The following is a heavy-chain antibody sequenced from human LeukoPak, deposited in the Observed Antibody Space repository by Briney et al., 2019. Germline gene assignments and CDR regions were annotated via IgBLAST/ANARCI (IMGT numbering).Heavy chain of an antibody. CDR2: ISSSSRYT. CDR1: GFTFSDYY. D-gene: IGHD3-10*01. J-gene: IGHJ3*02. CDR3: AKAFREFGSSSYSSFDI. V-gene: IGHV3-11*05. Sequence: GGSLRLSCAASGFTFSDYYMSWIRQAPGKGLEWVSYISSSSRYTNYADSVKGRFTISRDNAKNSLYLQMNSLRAEDTAVYYCAKAFREFGSSSYSSFDIWGQGTLVTVSS.